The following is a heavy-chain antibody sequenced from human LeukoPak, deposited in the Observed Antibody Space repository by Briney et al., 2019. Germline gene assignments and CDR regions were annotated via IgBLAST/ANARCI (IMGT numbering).Heavy chain of an antibody. CDR3: ARDANRNGIAAPTSYYYGMDV. D-gene: IGHD6-6*01. V-gene: IGHV1-18*01. CDR2: ISAYNGNT. CDR1: GYTFTSYG. Sequence: ASVKVSCKASGYTFTSYGISWVRQAPGQELEWMGWISAYNGNTNYAQKLQGRVTMTTDTSTSTAYMELRSLRSDDTAVYYCARDANRNGIAAPTSYYYGMDVWGQGTTVTVSS. J-gene: IGHJ6*02.